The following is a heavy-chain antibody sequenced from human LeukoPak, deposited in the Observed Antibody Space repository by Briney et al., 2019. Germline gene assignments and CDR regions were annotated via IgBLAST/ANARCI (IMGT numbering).Heavy chain of an antibody. CDR2: IYYSGST. CDR1: GGSISSSSYY. CDR3: ARAFDSGSQAYFYYMDV. J-gene: IGHJ6*03. V-gene: IGHV4-39*07. D-gene: IGHD3-10*01. Sequence: SETLSLTCTVSGGSISSSSYYWGWIRQPPGKGLERIGSIYYSGSTYYNPSLKSRVTISVDTSKNQFSLKLSSVTAAGTAVYYCARAFDSGSQAYFYYMDVWGKGTTVTISS.